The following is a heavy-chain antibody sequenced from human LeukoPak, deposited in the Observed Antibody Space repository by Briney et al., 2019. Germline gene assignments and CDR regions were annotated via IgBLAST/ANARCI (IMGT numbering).Heavy chain of an antibody. V-gene: IGHV3-7*01. CDR3: ARDQVGATTTGHAFDI. CDR1: GFTFGSYW. D-gene: IGHD1-26*01. J-gene: IGHJ3*02. Sequence: GGSLRLSCAASGFTFGSYWMSWVRQAPGKGLEWVANIKQDGSEKYYVDSVKGRFTISRDNAKNSLYLQMNSLRAEDTAVYYCARDQVGATTTGHAFDIWGQGTMVTVSS. CDR2: IKQDGSEK.